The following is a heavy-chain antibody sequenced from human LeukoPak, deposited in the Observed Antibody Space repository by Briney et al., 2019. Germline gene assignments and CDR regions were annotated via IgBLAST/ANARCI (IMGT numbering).Heavy chain of an antibody. J-gene: IGHJ4*02. CDR2: LYYSGST. V-gene: IGHV4-59*01. Sequence: SETLSLTCTVSGGSISSYYWTWIRQPPGKGLEWIGSLYYSGSTNYNPSLKSRVTIAVDTSKNQFSLKLSSVTAADTAVYYCARRHVEYSSSSDPYYFDYWGQGTLVTVSS. CDR1: GGSISSYY. CDR3: ARRHVEYSSSSDPYYFDY. D-gene: IGHD6-6*01.